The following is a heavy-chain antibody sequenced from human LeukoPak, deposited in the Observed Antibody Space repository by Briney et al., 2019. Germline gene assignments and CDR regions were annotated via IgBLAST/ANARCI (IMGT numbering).Heavy chain of an antibody. D-gene: IGHD5/OR15-5a*01. Sequence: SETLSLTCTVSGGSISSTAYYWDWIRQPPGKGLEWIGSIYYSETTYYNSSLKSRVTISLNTSKNQFSLRLTSVTAADTAVYYCARQVSDYYYYYIDVWGKGATVTVSS. CDR2: IYYSETT. V-gene: IGHV4-39*01. CDR1: GGSISSTAYY. J-gene: IGHJ6*03. CDR3: ARQVSDYYYYYIDV.